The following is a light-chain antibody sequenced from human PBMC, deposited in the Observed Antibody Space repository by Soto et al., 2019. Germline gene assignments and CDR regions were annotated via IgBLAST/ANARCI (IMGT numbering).Light chain of an antibody. J-gene: IGKJ2*01. Sequence: EIVLTQSPATLSLSPGERATVSCRASQSVSSSLAWYQQKPGQAPRLLIYDASIRAPGIPARFSGSGSGADFTLTISSLEPEDFAVYYCQHRNTWQYTFGQGTKVEIQ. CDR1: QSVSSS. CDR2: DAS. V-gene: IGKV3-11*01. CDR3: QHRNTWQYT.